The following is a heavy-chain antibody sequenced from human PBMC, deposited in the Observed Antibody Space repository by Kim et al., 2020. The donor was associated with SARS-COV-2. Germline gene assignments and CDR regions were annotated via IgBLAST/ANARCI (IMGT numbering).Heavy chain of an antibody. CDR3: ARMSGGNPGDFDY. V-gene: IGHV4-59*01. Sequence: NPTRRGRVTVQENTSQNQFSLKLGSVTAADTAVYYCARMSGGNPGDFDYWGQGTLVTVSS. J-gene: IGHJ4*02. D-gene: IGHD2-15*01.